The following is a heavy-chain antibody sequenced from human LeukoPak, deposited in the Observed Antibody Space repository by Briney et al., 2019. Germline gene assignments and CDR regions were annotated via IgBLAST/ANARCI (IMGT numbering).Heavy chain of an antibody. J-gene: IGHJ4*02. CDR1: GASTSSYY. D-gene: IGHD6-13*01. V-gene: IGHV4-4*07. CDR3: ARSSWRGPYYFDY. Sequence: SETLSLTCNVSGASTSSYYWSWIRQPAGTGLEWIGRIYTSGSSNYNPSLKSRVTISVDTSKNQFSLKLSSVTAADTAVYYCARSSWRGPYYFDYWGQGTLVTVSS. CDR2: IYTSGSS.